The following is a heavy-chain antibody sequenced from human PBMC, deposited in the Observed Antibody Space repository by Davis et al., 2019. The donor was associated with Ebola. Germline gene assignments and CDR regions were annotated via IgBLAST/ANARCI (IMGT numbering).Heavy chain of an antibody. CDR2: ISWDGGST. Sequence: PGGSLRLSCAASGFTFDDYTMHWVRQAPGKGLEWVSLISWDGGSTYYADSVKGRFTISRDNSKNSLYLQMNSLRAEDTAVYYCARASYGGGYWGQGTLVTVSS. V-gene: IGHV3-43*01. J-gene: IGHJ4*02. D-gene: IGHD1-26*01. CDR3: ARASYGGGY. CDR1: GFTFDDYT.